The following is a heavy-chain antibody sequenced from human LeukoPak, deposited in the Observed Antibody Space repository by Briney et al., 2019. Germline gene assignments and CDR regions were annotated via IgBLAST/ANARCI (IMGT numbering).Heavy chain of an antibody. V-gene: IGHV3-30*01. D-gene: IGHD3-10*01. CDR3: ARLEFSEGY. CDR1: GFAFSSYA. J-gene: IGHJ4*02. Sequence: PGGSLRLSCAASGFAFSSYAMHWVCQAPGKGLEWVAVISYDGSNKYYADSVKGRFTISRDNSKSTLYLQMNSLRAEDTAVYYCARLEFSEGYWGQGTLVTVSS. CDR2: ISYDGSNK.